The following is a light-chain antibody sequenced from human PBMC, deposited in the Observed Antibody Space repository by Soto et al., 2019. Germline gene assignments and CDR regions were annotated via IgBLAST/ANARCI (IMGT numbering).Light chain of an antibody. Sequence: IQLTQSPSSLSASVGDRVTITCRASQGVRSYLAWFQQRPGKAPKLLIFGASTLQNGVPARFSGGGFGTEFTLTITSLQPEDFAVYYCQQYDKWPHHTFGGGTKVEI. CDR3: QQYDKWPHHT. CDR2: GAS. J-gene: IGKJ4*01. V-gene: IGKV1-9*01. CDR1: QGVRSY.